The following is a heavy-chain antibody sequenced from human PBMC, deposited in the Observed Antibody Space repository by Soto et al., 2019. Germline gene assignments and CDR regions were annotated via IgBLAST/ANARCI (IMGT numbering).Heavy chain of an antibody. Sequence: ASVKVSCKASGYTFTSYAMHWVRQAPGQRLEWMGWINAGNGNTKYSQKFQGRVTITRDTSASTAYMELSSLRSEDTAVYYCARDGSNYEGYYYYMDVWGKGTTVTVSS. CDR2: INAGNGNT. J-gene: IGHJ6*03. V-gene: IGHV1-3*01. CDR3: ARDGSNYEGYYYYMDV. CDR1: GYTFTSYA. D-gene: IGHD4-4*01.